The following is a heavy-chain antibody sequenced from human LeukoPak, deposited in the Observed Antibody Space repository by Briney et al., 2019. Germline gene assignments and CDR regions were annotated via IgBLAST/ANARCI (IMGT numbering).Heavy chain of an antibody. CDR3: AKDPLNYYDSSGPIDY. CDR2: ISGSGGST. D-gene: IGHD3-22*01. V-gene: IGHV3-23*01. CDR1: GFTFSSYA. J-gene: IGHJ4*02. Sequence: PGGSLRLSCAASGFTFSSYAMSWVRQAPGKGLEWVSAISGSGGSTYYADSVKGRFTISRDNSKNTLYLQMNSLRAEDTAVYYCAKDPLNYYDSSGPIDYWGQGTLVTVSS.